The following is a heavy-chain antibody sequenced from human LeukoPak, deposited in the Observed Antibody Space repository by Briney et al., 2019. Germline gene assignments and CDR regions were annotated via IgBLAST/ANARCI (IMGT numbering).Heavy chain of an antibody. CDR2: INHSGST. Sequence: PSETLSLTCAVYGGSFSGYYWSWIRQPPGKGLEWIGEINHSGSTNYNPSLKSRVTISVDTSKNQFSLKLSSVTAADTAVYYCARRGRRNYGGNHEFDYWGQGTLVTVSS. J-gene: IGHJ4*02. D-gene: IGHD4-23*01. CDR3: ARRGRRNYGGNHEFDY. CDR1: GGSFSGYY. V-gene: IGHV4-34*01.